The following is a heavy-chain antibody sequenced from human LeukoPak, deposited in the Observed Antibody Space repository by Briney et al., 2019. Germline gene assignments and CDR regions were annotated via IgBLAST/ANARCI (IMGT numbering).Heavy chain of an antibody. CDR3: ASAPWDYVWGSYRSKDDY. CDR1: GYTFTGYY. V-gene: IGHV1-2*02. D-gene: IGHD3-16*02. J-gene: IGHJ4*02. CDR2: INPNSGGT. Sequence: ASVKVSCKASGYTFTGYYMHWVRQAPGQGLEWMGWINPNSGGTNYAQKFQGRVTMTRDTSISTAYVELSRLRSDDTAVYYCASAPWDYVWGSYRSKDDYWGQGTLVTVSS.